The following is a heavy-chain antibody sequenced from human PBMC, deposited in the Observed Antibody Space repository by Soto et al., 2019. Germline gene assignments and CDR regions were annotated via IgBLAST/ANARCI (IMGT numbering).Heavy chain of an antibody. D-gene: IGHD3-10*01. Sequence: SETLSLTCTVSGGSISGYYWSWIRQPPGKGLEWIGYIYYSGTTSYNPSLNSRVTMSVDTSKNQFSLKVNSVTAADTAVYYRARESYYGSGATVVAYWGQGTLVTVSS. CDR1: GGSISGYY. CDR2: IYYSGTT. V-gene: IGHV4-59*01. CDR3: ARESYYGSGATVVAY. J-gene: IGHJ4*02.